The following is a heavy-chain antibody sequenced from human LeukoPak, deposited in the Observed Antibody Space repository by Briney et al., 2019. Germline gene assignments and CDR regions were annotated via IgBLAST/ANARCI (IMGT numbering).Heavy chain of an antibody. V-gene: IGHV3-48*03. Sequence: GGSLRLSCAASGFTFSSYEMNWVRQAPGKGLEWVSYISSSGSTIYNADSVKGRFTISRDNAKNSLYLQMSSLRDEDTAVYYCAKNNDYGGSYWYFDLWGRGTLVTVSS. J-gene: IGHJ2*01. D-gene: IGHD4-23*01. CDR1: GFTFSSYE. CDR3: AKNNDYGGSYWYFDL. CDR2: ISSSGSTI.